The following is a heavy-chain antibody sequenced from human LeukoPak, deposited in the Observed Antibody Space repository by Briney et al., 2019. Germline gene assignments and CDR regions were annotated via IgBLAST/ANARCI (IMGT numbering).Heavy chain of an antibody. V-gene: IGHV3-74*01. D-gene: IGHD6-19*01. Sequence: GGSLRLSCAASEFTFSSYWMHWVRQAPGKGLVWVSRINTDGSSTSYADSVKGRFTISRDNAKNSLYLHMDSLRAEDTAVYYCARGAYSSGWAYFDHWGQGTLVTVSS. CDR1: EFTFSSYW. CDR3: ARGAYSSGWAYFDH. J-gene: IGHJ4*02. CDR2: INTDGSST.